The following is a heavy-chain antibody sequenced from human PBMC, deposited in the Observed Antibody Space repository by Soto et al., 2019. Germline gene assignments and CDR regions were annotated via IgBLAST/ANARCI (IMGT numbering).Heavy chain of an antibody. CDR1: GLTFSDYY. CDR2: ISSSSSYT. CDR3: ARDHHRYSGYDYVDY. D-gene: IGHD5-12*01. Sequence: QVQLVESGGGLVKPGGSLRLSCAASGLTFSDYYMSWIRQAPGKGLEWVSYISSSSSYTNYADSVKGRFTISRDNANNSLYLQMNSLRAEDTAVYYCARDHHRYSGYDYVDYWGQGTLVTVSS. V-gene: IGHV3-11*05. J-gene: IGHJ4*02.